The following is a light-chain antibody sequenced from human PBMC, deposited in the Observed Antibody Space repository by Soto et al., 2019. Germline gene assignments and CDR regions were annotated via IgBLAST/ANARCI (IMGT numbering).Light chain of an antibody. J-gene: IGKJ1*01. CDR2: GAS. CDR1: QSVSSNF. Sequence: PGARATLSCRASQSVSSNFLAWYQQRPGQAPRLLIYGASTRATGIPDRFSGSGSGTDFTLTISSLEPEDLAVYYCQQRSNWPRTFGQGTRWIS. V-gene: IGKV3D-20*02. CDR3: QQRSNWPRT.